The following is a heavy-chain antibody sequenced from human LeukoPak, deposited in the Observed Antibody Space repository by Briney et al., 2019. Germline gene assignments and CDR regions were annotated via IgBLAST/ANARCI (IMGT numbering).Heavy chain of an antibody. D-gene: IGHD6-19*01. Sequence: WIRQPPGKGLEWIGSIYCSGSTYYNASLKSRGTISVDTSKNQFSLKLNSVTAADTAVYFCARQVVAVAGTGYFDYWGQGTLVTVSS. CDR3: ARQVVAVAGTGYFDY. J-gene: IGHJ4*02. CDR2: IYCSGST. V-gene: IGHV4-39*01.